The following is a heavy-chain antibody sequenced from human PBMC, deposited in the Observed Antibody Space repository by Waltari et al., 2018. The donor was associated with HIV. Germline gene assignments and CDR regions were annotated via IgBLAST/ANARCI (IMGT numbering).Heavy chain of an antibody. Sequence: VQLVESGGGLVQPGGSLTLSCAASGFSFSSYWMSWVRQAPGKGLEWVANIQQDGGEKYYVDSLKGRFTIARENAKNSLYRKRNSLRAGDRAVYYGARGGVGDYCDYWGQGTLVTVSS. J-gene: IGHJ4*02. D-gene: IGHD3-16*01. CDR1: GFSFSSYW. V-gene: IGHV3-7*04. CDR2: IQQDGGEK. CDR3: ARGGVGDYCDY.